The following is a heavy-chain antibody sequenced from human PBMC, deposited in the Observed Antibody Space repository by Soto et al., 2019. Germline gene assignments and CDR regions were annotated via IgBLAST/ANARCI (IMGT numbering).Heavy chain of an antibody. J-gene: IGHJ5*02. CDR2: IYRGGTT. CDR1: GFTVSSNY. D-gene: IGHD1-7*01. Sequence: EVLLVESGGGLVQPGGSLRLSCAASGFTVSSNYMSWVRQAPGKGLEWVSLIYRGGTTFYADYVKGRFTISRDNSKNTLYLQMTSLRAEDTSVYYCARASLPAELPPAWGQGTLVNVSS. CDR3: ARASLPAELPPA. V-gene: IGHV3-66*01.